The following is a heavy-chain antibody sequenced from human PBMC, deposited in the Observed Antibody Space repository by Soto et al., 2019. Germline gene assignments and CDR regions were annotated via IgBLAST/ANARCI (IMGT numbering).Heavy chain of an antibody. D-gene: IGHD3-16*02. CDR3: ARDKGFYDHVWGSYRSAFDY. V-gene: IGHV3-33*01. J-gene: IGHJ4*02. Sequence: QVYLVESGGGVVQPGGSLRLSCAASGFTFSSYGMHWVRQAAGKGPEWVAVVWNDGNTKYYADSVKGRFTISRDNSKNTVYLQMSNLRAEDTAVYYCARDKGFYDHVWGSYRSAFDYWGRGTLVAVSS. CDR1: GFTFSSYG. CDR2: VWNDGNTK.